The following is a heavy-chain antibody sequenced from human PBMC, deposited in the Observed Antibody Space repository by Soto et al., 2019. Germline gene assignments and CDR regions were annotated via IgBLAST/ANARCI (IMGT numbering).Heavy chain of an antibody. V-gene: IGHV3-33*01. CDR1: GFTFSSYG. D-gene: IGHD6-19*01. CDR3: ARGSEYSSGWLSNWFDP. CDR2: IWYDGSNK. Sequence: GGSLRLSCAASGFTFSSYGMHWVRQAPGKGLEWVAVIWYDGSNKYYADSVKGRFTISRDNSKNTLYLQMNSLRAEDTAVYYCARGSEYSSGWLSNWFDPWGQGTLVTVSS. J-gene: IGHJ5*02.